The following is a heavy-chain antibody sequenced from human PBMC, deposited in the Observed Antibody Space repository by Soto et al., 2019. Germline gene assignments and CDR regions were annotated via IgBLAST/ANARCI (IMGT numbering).Heavy chain of an antibody. J-gene: IGHJ6*02. V-gene: IGHV1-8*01. CDR3: ARGRRYCTTTSCYPPALFPYGMDV. Sequence: GASVKVSCKTSGYTFTNYYINWVRQAAGQGLEWMGWINPDSDNTGYAQKFQGRVTMTRDTSISTAYMELNSLRSEDTAVYYCARGRRYCTTTSCYPPALFPYGMDVWGQGTTVTVSS. CDR2: INPDSDNT. D-gene: IGHD2-2*01. CDR1: GYTFTNYY.